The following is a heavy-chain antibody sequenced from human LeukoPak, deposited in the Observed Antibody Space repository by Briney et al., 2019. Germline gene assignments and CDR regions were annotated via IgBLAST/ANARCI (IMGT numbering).Heavy chain of an antibody. Sequence: SETLSLTCTVSGASISSHFWTWIRQPPGKGQECIGYIHYSGSTDYNPSLKSRVTISVDTSKNQFSLKLSSVTAADTAVYYCARLSSDHFDYWGQGTLVTVSS. CDR3: ARLSSDHFDY. CDR1: GASISSHF. D-gene: IGHD6-6*01. J-gene: IGHJ4*02. CDR2: IHYSGST. V-gene: IGHV4-59*11.